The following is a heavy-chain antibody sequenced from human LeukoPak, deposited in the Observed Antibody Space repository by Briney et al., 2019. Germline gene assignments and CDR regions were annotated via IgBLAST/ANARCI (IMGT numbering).Heavy chain of an antibody. J-gene: IGHJ6*03. CDR3: ARAYYDFWSGYYTGRGTDYMYV. CDR1: GFTFSSYG. CDR2: IWYDGSNK. Sequence: GRSLRLSCAASGFTFSSYGMHWVRQAPGKGLEWVAVIWYDGSNKYYADSVKGRFTISRDNSKNTLYLQMNSLRAEDTALYYCARAYYDFWSGYYTGRGTDYMYVWGKGSTVTVSS. V-gene: IGHV3-33*01. D-gene: IGHD3-3*01.